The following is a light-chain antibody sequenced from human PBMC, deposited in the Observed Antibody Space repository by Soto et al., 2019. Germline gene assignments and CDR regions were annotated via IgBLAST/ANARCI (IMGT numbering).Light chain of an antibody. Sequence: DVQMTQSPSTLSASVGDRVIITCRASQTINNWLAWHQQKPGRAPKVLIYEVSNLESGVPSRFSGSRSGTEFTLTISGLQPDDFATYYCQQYNTYPWTFGPGTQVEV. CDR3: QQYNTYPWT. CDR2: EVS. J-gene: IGKJ1*01. V-gene: IGKV1-5*01. CDR1: QTINNW.